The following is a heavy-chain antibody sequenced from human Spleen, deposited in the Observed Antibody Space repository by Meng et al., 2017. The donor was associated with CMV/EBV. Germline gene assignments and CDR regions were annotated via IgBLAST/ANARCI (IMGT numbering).Heavy chain of an antibody. J-gene: IGHJ4*02. CDR2: ISGSGGST. CDR1: GFTFSSYA. V-gene: IGHV3-23*01. Sequence: GESLKISCAASGFTFSSYAMSWVRQAPGKGLEWVSAISGSGGSTYYADSVKGRFTISRDNSKNTLYLQMNTLRAEDTAVYYCAGYRELRADYWGQGTLVTVSS. D-gene: IGHD1-26*01. CDR3: AGYRELRADY.